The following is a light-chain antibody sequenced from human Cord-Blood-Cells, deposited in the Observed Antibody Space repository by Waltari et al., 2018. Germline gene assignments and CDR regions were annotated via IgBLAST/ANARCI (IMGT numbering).Light chain of an antibody. Sequence: QSVLTQPPSASGTPGQRVTISCSGSSSNIGSNTVNWYQQHPGTAPKLLIYSNNQRPSGVPDRCSGSKSGTSASLAISGLQSEDEADYYCAAWDDSLNGFWVFGGGTKLTVL. CDR3: AAWDDSLNGFWV. V-gene: IGLV1-44*01. CDR1: SSNIGSNT. CDR2: SNN. J-gene: IGLJ3*02.